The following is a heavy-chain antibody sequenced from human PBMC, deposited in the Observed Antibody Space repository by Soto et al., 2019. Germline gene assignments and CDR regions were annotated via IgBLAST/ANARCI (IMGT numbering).Heavy chain of an antibody. CDR1: EFTFSNYW. Sequence: LRLSCVASEFTFSNYWMSWVRQAPGKGLEWVANIKQDGSEKYYVDSVKGRFTISGDNAENSLYLQMNSLRAEDTALYYCARVYPGTGWPFHYYGMDVWGQGTTVTVSS. D-gene: IGHD6-25*01. J-gene: IGHJ6*02. CDR2: IKQDGSEK. CDR3: ARVYPGTGWPFHYYGMDV. V-gene: IGHV3-7*01.